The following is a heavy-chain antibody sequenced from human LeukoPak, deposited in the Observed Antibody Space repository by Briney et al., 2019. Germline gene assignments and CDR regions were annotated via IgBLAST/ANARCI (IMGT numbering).Heavy chain of an antibody. J-gene: IGHJ3*02. CDR3: ARVVRGATSAFDI. D-gene: IGHD1-26*01. CDR2: INPNSGGT. Sequence: ASVKASRKASGYTFTGYYMHWVRQAPGQGLEWMGRINPNSGGTNYAQKFQGRVTMTRDTSISTAYMELSRLRSDDTAVYYCARVVRGATSAFDIWGQGTMVTVSS. CDR1: GYTFTGYY. V-gene: IGHV1-2*06.